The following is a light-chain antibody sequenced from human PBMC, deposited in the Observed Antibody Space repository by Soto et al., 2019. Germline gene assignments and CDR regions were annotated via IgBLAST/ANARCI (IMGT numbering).Light chain of an antibody. CDR1: SSDVGNYNY. CDR2: DVS. V-gene: IGLV2-14*03. J-gene: IGLJ2*01. CDR3: SSYTGSITLDVV. Sequence: QSVLTQPASVSGSPGQSITISCTGTSSDVGNYNYVSWYQQHPGKAPKLMIYDVSNRPSGVSNRFSGSKSGNTASLTISGLQAEDEADYYCSSYTGSITLDVVFGGGTKLTVL.